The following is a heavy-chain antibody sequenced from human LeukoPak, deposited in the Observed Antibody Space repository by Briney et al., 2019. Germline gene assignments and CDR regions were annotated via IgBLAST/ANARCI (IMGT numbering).Heavy chain of an antibody. D-gene: IGHD1-26*01. J-gene: IGHJ6*02. Sequence: GGSLRLSCAASGFTFSSYAMSWVRQAPGKGLEWVSAISGSGGSTYYADSVKGRFTISRDNSKNTLYLQMNSLRAEDTAVYYCANPPGSYSPIYYYYYGMDVWGQGTTVTVSS. CDR3: ANPPGSYSPIYYYYYGMDV. CDR1: GFTFSSYA. CDR2: ISGSGGST. V-gene: IGHV3-23*01.